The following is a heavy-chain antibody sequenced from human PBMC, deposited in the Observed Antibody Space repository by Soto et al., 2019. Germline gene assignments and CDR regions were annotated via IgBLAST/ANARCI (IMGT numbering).Heavy chain of an antibody. CDR3: ARDERRFLEWSPWGFDY. CDR2: IWYDGSNK. Sequence: VGSLRLSCAASGFTFSSYGMHWVRQAPGKGLEWVAVIWYDGSNKYYADSVKGRFTISRDNSKNTLYLQMNSLRAEDTAVYYCARDERRFLEWSPWGFDYWGQGTLVTVSS. V-gene: IGHV3-33*01. J-gene: IGHJ4*02. D-gene: IGHD3-3*01. CDR1: GFTFSSYG.